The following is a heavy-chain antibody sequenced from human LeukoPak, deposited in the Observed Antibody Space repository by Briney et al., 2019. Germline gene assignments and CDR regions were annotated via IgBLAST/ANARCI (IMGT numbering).Heavy chain of an antibody. Sequence: ASVKVSCKASVYTFTGYYIHWVRQAPGQGLEWMGWINPNSGGTNYAQNFQSRVTMTRDTSITTAYMEPTRLRSDDTAAYYCARTFYDLRLDFDIWGQGTMVTVPS. V-gene: IGHV1-2*02. CDR2: INPNSGGT. CDR3: ARTFYDLRLDFDI. CDR1: VYTFTGYY. J-gene: IGHJ3*02. D-gene: IGHD2/OR15-2a*01.